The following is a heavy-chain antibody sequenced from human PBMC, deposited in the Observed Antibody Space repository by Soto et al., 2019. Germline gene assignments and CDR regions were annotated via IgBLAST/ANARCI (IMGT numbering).Heavy chain of an antibody. CDR1: GAPISSGGYY. J-gene: IGHJ4*02. Sequence: PSETLSLTCKVSGAPISSGGYYWSWVRQAPGKGLEWIGYIYYSGSTYYNPSLKRRVDISLDMSKNEFSLSLTSVAASATAVYFGARVCYGVERIAHWGPGMSVTVSS. CDR3: ARVCYGVERIAH. CDR2: IYYSGST. D-gene: IGHD4-17*01. V-gene: IGHV4-30-4*01.